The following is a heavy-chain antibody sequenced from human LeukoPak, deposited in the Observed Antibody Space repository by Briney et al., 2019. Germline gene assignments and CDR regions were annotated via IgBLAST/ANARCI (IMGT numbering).Heavy chain of an antibody. CDR2: IYTTENN. V-gene: IGHV4-4*09. CDR1: GGSISSYY. J-gene: IGHJ4*02. D-gene: IGHD6-19*01. CDR3: ARHLRIAVAGRGFDY. Sequence: SETLSLTCTVSGGSISSYYWSWIRQPPGKGLEWIGYIYTTENNNSTHSLNTRVTISVNTPNTQFSLKLTSANAADMAVYNCARHLRIAVAGRGFDYWGQGTLVTVSS.